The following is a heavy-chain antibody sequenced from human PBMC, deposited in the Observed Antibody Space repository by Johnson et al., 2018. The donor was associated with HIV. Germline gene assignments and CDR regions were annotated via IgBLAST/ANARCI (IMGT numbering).Heavy chain of an antibody. CDR3: AKERAYIRTFDI. V-gene: IGHV3-30*14. D-gene: IGHD5-18*01. J-gene: IGHJ3*02. CDR2: MSYDGSNK. Sequence: QVQLVESGGGGVQPGRSLRLSCVVSGVTFSTYAMHWVRQAPGKGLEWVAVMSYDGSNKYYADSVKGRFTISRDNSKNTLYLQMDSLRAEDTAVYYCAKERAYIRTFDIWGQGTLVTVSS. CDR1: GVTFSTYA.